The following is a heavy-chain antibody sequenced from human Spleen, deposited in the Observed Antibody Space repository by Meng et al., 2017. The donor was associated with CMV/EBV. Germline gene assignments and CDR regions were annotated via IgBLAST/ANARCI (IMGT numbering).Heavy chain of an antibody. CDR2: IRDDGTNK. V-gene: IGHV3-30*02. Sequence: GESLKISCAASGFSFSSYDMHWVRQAPGKGLEWVAFIRDDGTNKYYVGSVKGRFTISRDDSQNTLFLQMISLKPEDTAVYYCAKESPPVAAKNPVDYWGQGTLVTVSS. D-gene: IGHD6-19*01. CDR1: GFSFSSYD. CDR3: AKESPPVAAKNPVDY. J-gene: IGHJ4*02.